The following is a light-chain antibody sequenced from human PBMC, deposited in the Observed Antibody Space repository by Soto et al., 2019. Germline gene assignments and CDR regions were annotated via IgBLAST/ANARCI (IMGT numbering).Light chain of an antibody. CDR1: QSVSSSY. J-gene: IGKJ3*01. CDR3: QQYGSSPPSFT. V-gene: IGKV3-20*01. CDR2: GAS. Sequence: EIVLTQSPGTLSLSPGERATLSCRASQSVSSSYLAWYQQKPGQAPRLLIYGASSRATGIPDRLSGSGSGTDFTLTISRLEPEDFAVYYCQQYGSSPPSFTFGPGTKVDIK.